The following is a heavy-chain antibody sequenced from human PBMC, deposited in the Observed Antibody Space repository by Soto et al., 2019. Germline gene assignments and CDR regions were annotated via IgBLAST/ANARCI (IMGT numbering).Heavy chain of an antibody. Sequence: SETLSLTCTVSGGSISSYYWSWTRQPPGKGLEWIGYIYYSGSTNYNPSLKSRVTISVDTSKNQFSLKLSSVTAADTAVYYCASSGSYFRGYFDYWGQGTLVTVSS. CDR2: IYYSGST. J-gene: IGHJ4*02. V-gene: IGHV4-59*01. D-gene: IGHD1-26*01. CDR1: GGSISSYY. CDR3: ASSGSYFRGYFDY.